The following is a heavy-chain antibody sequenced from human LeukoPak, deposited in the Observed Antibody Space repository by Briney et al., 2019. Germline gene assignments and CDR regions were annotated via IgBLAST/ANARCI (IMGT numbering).Heavy chain of an antibody. CDR1: GFTFDDYA. D-gene: IGHD2-2*01. CDR3: AKDYCSSTSCYFDY. CDR2: ISWDGGST. V-gene: IGHV3-43D*04. Sequence: PGGSLRLSCAASGFTFDDYAMHWVRQAPGKGLEWVSLISWDGGSTYYADSVKGRFTISRDNSKNSLYLQMNSLRAEDTALYYCAKDYCSSTSCYFDYWGRGTLVTVSS. J-gene: IGHJ4*02.